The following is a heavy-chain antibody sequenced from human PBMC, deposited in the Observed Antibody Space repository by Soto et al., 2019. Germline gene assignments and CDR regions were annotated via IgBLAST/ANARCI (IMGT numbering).Heavy chain of an antibody. CDR2: MNPNSGNT. CDR3: AKDPYYDSGSHPPDY. CDR1: GYTFTSYD. D-gene: IGHD3-10*01. J-gene: IGHJ4*02. V-gene: IGHV1-8*01. Sequence: ASVKVSCKASGYTFTSYDINWVRQATGQGLEWMGWMNPNSGNTGYAQKFQGRVTMTRNTSISTAYMELNSLRAEDTAVYYCAKDPYYDSGSHPPDYWGQGTLVTVSS.